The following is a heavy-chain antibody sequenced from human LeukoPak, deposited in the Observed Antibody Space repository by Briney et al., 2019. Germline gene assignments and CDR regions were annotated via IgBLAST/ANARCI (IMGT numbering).Heavy chain of an antibody. CDR3: AKDRGPLYCSGGSCYDSYYYGMDV. V-gene: IGHV3-23*01. D-gene: IGHD2-15*01. CDR2: ISGSGGST. Sequence: HTGGSLRLSCAASGFTFSSYAMSWVRQAPGKGLEWVSAISGSGGSTYYAHSVKGRFTISRDNSKNTLYLQMNSLRAEDTAVYYCAKDRGPLYCSGGSCYDSYYYGMDVWGQGTTVTVSS. J-gene: IGHJ6*02. CDR1: GFTFSSYA.